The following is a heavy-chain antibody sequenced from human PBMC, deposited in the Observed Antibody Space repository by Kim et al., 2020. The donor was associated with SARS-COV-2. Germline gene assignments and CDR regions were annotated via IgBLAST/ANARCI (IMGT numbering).Heavy chain of an antibody. Sequence: SVKVSCKASGGTFSSYAISWGRQAPGQGLEWMGRIIPILGIANYAQKFQGRVTITADKSTSTAYMELSSLRSEDTAVYYCARVSGYCSGGSCYGGYYYYGMDVWGQGTTVTVSS. V-gene: IGHV1-69*04. CDR3: ARVSGYCSGGSCYGGYYYYGMDV. CDR2: IIPILGIA. D-gene: IGHD2-15*01. J-gene: IGHJ6*02. CDR1: GGTFSSYA.